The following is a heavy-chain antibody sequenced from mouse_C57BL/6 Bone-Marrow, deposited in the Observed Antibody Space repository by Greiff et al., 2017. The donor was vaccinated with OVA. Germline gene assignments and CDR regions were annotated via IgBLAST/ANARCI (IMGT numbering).Heavy chain of an antibody. J-gene: IGHJ3*01. Sequence: EVQGVESGGGLVKPGGSLKLSCAASGFTFSSYAMSWVRQTPEKRLAWVATISDGGSYTYYPDNVKGRFTISRDNAKNNLYLQMSHLKSEDTAMYYCARDRDDGYYVGWFAYWGQGTLVTVSA. CDR1: GFTFSSYA. CDR2: ISDGGSYT. D-gene: IGHD2-3*01. CDR3: ARDRDDGYYVGWFAY. V-gene: IGHV5-4*01.